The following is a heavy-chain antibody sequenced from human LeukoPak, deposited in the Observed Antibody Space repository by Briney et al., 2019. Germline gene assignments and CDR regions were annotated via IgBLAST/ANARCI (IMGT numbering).Heavy chain of an antibody. V-gene: IGHV3-23*01. CDR3: AKDSRYYYDSSGYYPLGGAFDI. J-gene: IGHJ3*02. CDR1: GFTFSSYA. CDR2: ISGSGGST. D-gene: IGHD3-22*01. Sequence: GGSLRLSCAASGFTFSSYAMSWVRQAPGKGLEWVSAISGSGGSTYYADSVKGRFTISRDNSKNTPYLQMNSLRAEDTAVYYCAKDSRYYYDSSGYYPLGGAFDIWGQGTMVTVSS.